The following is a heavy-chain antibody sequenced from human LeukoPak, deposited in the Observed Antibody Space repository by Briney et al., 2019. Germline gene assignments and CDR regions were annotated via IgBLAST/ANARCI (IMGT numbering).Heavy chain of an antibody. CDR3: AKDLSSAITSALVLDV. CDR2: ITWNRDNI. CDR1: GFTFDDCA. D-gene: IGHD3-22*01. V-gene: IGHV3-9*01. Sequence: GRSLRLSCAASGFTFDDCAMHWVRQGPGKGLEWVSGITWNRDNIGYGDSVKGRFTISRDNVKNVLYLQMTSLRPEDTALYYCAKDLSSAITSALVLDVWGQGTTVIASS. J-gene: IGHJ6*02.